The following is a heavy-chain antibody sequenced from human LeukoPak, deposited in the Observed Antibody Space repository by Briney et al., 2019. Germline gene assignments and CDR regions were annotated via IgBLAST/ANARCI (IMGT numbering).Heavy chain of an antibody. V-gene: IGHV4-39*01. CDR3: AGGRAAAGRGWFDP. CDR1: GGSISSSSYY. CDR2: IYYSGST. Sequence: PSETLSLTCTVSGGSISSSSYYWGWIRQPPGKGLEWIGSIYYSGSTYYNPSLKSRVTISVDTSKDQFSLKLSSVTAADTAVYYCAGGRAAAGRGWFDPWGQGTLVTVSS. J-gene: IGHJ5*02. D-gene: IGHD6-13*01.